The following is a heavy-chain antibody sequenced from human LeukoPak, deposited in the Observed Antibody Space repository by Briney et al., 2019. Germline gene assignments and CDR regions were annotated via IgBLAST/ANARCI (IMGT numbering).Heavy chain of an antibody. Sequence: GGSLRLSCAASGFTFDDYAMHWARQAPGKGLEWVSLISGDGGSTYYADSVKGRFTISRDNSKNSLYLQMNSLRTEDTALYYCAKDSTRFLEWLDAFDIWGQGTMVTVSS. CDR2: ISGDGGST. CDR1: GFTFDDYA. J-gene: IGHJ3*02. D-gene: IGHD3-3*01. V-gene: IGHV3-43*02. CDR3: AKDSTRFLEWLDAFDI.